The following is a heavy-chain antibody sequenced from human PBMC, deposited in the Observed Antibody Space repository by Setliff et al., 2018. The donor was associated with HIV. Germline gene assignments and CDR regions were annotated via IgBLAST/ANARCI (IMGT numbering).Heavy chain of an antibody. J-gene: IGHJ4*02. CDR2: INPNSGAT. V-gene: IGHV1-2*02. CDR1: GYSFSGYY. D-gene: IGHD5-12*01. CDR3: ARTVRSAYGLDYFDF. Sequence: ASVKVSCKASGYSFSGYYLHWVRRAPGQGLEWMGWINPNSGATNYAQNFQGRVTMTRDTSISTAYMHLSSLTSDDTAVYYCARTVRSAYGLDYFDFWGPGTPVTVSS.